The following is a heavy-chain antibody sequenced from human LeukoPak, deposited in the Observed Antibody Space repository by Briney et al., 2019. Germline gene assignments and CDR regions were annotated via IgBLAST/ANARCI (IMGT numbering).Heavy chain of an antibody. CDR2: ITARADST. Sequence: GGSLRLSCAASGFTFSNYAMSWVRQAPGKGLEWVSGITARADSTYSADSVKGRVTISRDNSKNTLFLQLNSLRAEDAAVYYCAKTYMWSIDAFHIWGQGTMVTVSS. D-gene: IGHD2-8*02. CDR3: AKTYMWSIDAFHI. CDR1: GFTFSNYA. V-gene: IGHV3-23*01. J-gene: IGHJ3*02.